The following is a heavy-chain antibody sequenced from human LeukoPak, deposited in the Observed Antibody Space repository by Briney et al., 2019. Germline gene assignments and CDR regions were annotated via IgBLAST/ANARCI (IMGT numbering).Heavy chain of an antibody. V-gene: IGHV3-11*04. CDR2: ISSSGSTI. Sequence: PGGSLRLSCAASGFTFSDYDMSWIRQAPGEGLEWVSYISSSGSTIYYADSVKGRFTISRDNAKNSLYLQMNSLRAEDTAVYYCARDLRNGDSPKQDWGQGTLVTVSS. D-gene: IGHD4-17*01. CDR1: GFTFSDYD. J-gene: IGHJ4*02. CDR3: ARDLRNGDSPKQD.